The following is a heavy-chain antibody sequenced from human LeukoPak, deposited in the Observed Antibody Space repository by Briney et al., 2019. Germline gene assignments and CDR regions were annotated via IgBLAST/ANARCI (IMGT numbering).Heavy chain of an antibody. Sequence: SETLSLTRTVSGGSISSYYWSWIRQPPGKGLEWIGYIYYSGSTNYNPPLKSRVTISVDTSKNQFSLKLSSVTAADTAVYYCARGSYYYDSSPDYWGQGTLVTVSS. CDR2: IYYSGST. CDR1: GGSISSYY. D-gene: IGHD3-22*01. V-gene: IGHV4-59*01. CDR3: ARGSYYYDSSPDY. J-gene: IGHJ4*02.